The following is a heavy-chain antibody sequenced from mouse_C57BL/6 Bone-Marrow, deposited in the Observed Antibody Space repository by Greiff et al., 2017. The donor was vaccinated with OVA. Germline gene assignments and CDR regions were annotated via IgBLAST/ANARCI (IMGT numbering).Heavy chain of an antibody. D-gene: IGHD4-1*01. Sequence: QVQLQQPGAELVKPGASVKLSCKASGYTFTSYWMHWVKQRPGQGLEWIGRIDPNSGGTKYNEKFKSKATLTVDKPSSTAYMQLSSLTSEDSAVYYCARGGLGPSAWFAYWGQGTLVTVSA. V-gene: IGHV1-72*01. CDR2: IDPNSGGT. CDR3: ARGGLGPSAWFAY. CDR1: GYTFTSYW. J-gene: IGHJ3*01.